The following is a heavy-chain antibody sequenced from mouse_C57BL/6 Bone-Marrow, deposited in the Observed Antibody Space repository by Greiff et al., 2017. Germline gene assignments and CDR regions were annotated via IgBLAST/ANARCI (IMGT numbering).Heavy chain of an antibody. D-gene: IGHD1-1*01. V-gene: IGHV1-64*01. CDR2: IHPNSGST. Sequence: QVQLQQPGAELVKPGASVKLSCKASGYTFTSYWMHWVKQRPGQGLEWIGMIHPNSGSTNYNEKFKSKATLTVDKSTSTAYMQLSSLTSEDSAVYSCGYYGSSYVHDYAMDYWGKGTPVTVSS. J-gene: IGHJ4*01. CDR1: GYTFTSYW. CDR3: GYYGSSYVHDYAMDY.